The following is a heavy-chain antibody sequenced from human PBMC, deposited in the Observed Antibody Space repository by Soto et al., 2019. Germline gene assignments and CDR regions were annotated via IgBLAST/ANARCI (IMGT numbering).Heavy chain of an antibody. V-gene: IGHV1-69*08. D-gene: IGHD2-2*01. Sequence: QVQLVQSGAEVKKPGSSVKVSCKASGGTFSSYTISWVRQAPGQGLEWMGRIIPILGIANYAQKFQGSVTITADKSTSTAYMELSSLRSEDTAVYYCARDPYCSSTSCYPFEQYYFDYWGQGTLVTVSS. J-gene: IGHJ4*02. CDR3: ARDPYCSSTSCYPFEQYYFDY. CDR2: IIPILGIA. CDR1: GGTFSSYT.